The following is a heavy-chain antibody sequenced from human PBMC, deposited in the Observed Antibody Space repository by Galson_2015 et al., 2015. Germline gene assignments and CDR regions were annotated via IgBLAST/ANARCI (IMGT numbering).Heavy chain of an antibody. CDR2: ISSSSSYI. CDR1: GFTFSSYS. D-gene: IGHD2-8*02. J-gene: IGHJ4*02. CDR3: ARGLVGAAGNFDY. V-gene: IGHV3-21*01. Sequence: SLRLSCAASGFTFSSYSMNWVRQAPGKGLEWVSSISSSSSYIYYADSVKGRFTISRDNAKNSLYLQMNSLRAEDTAVYYCARGLVGAAGNFDYWGQGTLVTVSS.